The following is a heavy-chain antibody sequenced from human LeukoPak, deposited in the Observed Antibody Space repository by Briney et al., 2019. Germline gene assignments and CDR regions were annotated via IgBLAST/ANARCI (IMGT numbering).Heavy chain of an antibody. Sequence: GGSLRLSCAASGLTYSNKAMKWVRQAPGKGLEWVSTISGPGGATYYGDSVKGRFTISRDNSKNTVYLQMNNLRADDTAIYYCAKGDYGYYYYMGVWGKGTTVTVSS. D-gene: IGHD4/OR15-4a*01. CDR1: GLTYSNKA. CDR3: AKGDYGYYYYMGV. J-gene: IGHJ6*03. V-gene: IGHV3-23*01. CDR2: ISGPGGAT.